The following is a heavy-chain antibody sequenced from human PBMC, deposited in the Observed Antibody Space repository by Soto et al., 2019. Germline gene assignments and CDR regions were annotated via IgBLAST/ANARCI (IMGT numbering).Heavy chain of an antibody. V-gene: IGHV3-13*05. CDR1: GFTFRNYD. J-gene: IGHJ6*02. CDR2: ISAAGDP. CDR3: ARTDRDFYGLDV. Sequence: EVQLVASGGGLVQPGGSLRLSCEASGFTFRNYDMHWVRQGTGKGLEWVSGISAAGDPDYADSVEGRFTISRENAQNSFFLQMNSLRVGDTAVYYCARTDRDFYGLDVWSQGTTVIVSS.